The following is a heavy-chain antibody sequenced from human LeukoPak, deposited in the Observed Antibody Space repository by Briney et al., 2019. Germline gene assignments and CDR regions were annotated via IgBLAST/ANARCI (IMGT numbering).Heavy chain of an antibody. CDR2: TWYDESNK. Sequence: GGSLRLSCAASGFIFSNYGMHWVRQAPGKGLEWVALTWYDESNKYYADSVKGRFTISRDNSKNTLYLQMNSLRAEDTAVYYCARGRWLGQGDYWGQGTLVTVSS. J-gene: IGHJ4*02. CDR3: ARGRWLGQGDY. CDR1: GFIFSNYG. D-gene: IGHD6-19*01. V-gene: IGHV3-33*01.